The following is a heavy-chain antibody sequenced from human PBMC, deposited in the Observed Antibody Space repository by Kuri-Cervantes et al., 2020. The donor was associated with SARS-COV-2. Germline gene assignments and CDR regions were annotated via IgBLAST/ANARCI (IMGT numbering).Heavy chain of an antibody. CDR1: GFTFSSYS. D-gene: IGHD3-22*01. Sequence: LSLTCAASGFTFSSYSMNWVRQAPGKGLEWVSSISSSSSYIYYADSVKGRFTISRDNAKNPLYLQMNSLRAEDTAVYYCARAYYYDSSGYYSNWFDPWGQGTLVTVSS. CDR2: ISSSSSYI. V-gene: IGHV3-21*01. J-gene: IGHJ5*02. CDR3: ARAYYYDSSGYYSNWFDP.